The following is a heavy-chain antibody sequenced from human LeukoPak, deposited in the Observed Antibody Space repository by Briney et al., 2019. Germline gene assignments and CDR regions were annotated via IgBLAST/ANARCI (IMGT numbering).Heavy chain of an antibody. V-gene: IGHV3-23*01. Sequence: GGSLRLSCAASEFTFSSYAMGWVRQAPGKGLEWVSVISGSGGNTYYADSVKGRFTISRDNSKNTLYLQMNSLRAEDTAVYYCAKCITMVRGVLYYGMDVWGQGTTVTVSS. CDR2: ISGSGGNT. CDR3: AKCITMVRGVLYYGMDV. J-gene: IGHJ6*02. D-gene: IGHD3-10*01. CDR1: EFTFSSYA.